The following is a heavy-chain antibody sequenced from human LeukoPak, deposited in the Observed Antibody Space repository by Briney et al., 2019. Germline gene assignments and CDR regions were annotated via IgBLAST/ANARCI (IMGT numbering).Heavy chain of an antibody. CDR3: AKIQDNYGYGNYFDY. Sequence: PGGSLRLSCAASGFTFSSYAMSWVRQAPGKGLEWVSAISGSGGSTYYADSVKGRFTISRDNSKNTLYLRMNSLRAEGTAVYYCAKIQDNYGYGNYFDYWGQGTLVTVSS. CDR2: ISGSGGST. D-gene: IGHD3-16*01. J-gene: IGHJ4*02. CDR1: GFTFSSYA. V-gene: IGHV3-23*01.